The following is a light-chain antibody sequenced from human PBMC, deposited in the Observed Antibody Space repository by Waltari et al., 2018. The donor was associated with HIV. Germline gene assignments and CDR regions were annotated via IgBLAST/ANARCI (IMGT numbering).Light chain of an antibody. Sequence: DILLTQSPGTLSLLPGERATLSCRASQSVSSSYLAWYQQKPGQAPRLLIYAASSRATGIPDRFSGSGSGTDFTLTISRLEPGDCAVYFCQQYGSSPRTFGQGTKVEIK. CDR3: QQYGSSPRT. J-gene: IGKJ1*01. V-gene: IGKV3-20*01. CDR2: AAS. CDR1: QSVSSSY.